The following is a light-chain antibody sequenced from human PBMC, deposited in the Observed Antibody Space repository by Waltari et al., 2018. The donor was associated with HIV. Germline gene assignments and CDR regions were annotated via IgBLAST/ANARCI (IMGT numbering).Light chain of an antibody. CDR1: SSDVGGYNF. CDR3: SSYAGSNNLV. J-gene: IGLJ2*01. Sequence: QSALTQPPSASGSPGQSVTISCTGTSSDVGGYNFVSWYQQHPGKAPKLMIFEVTKRPSGVPARFSGYKSGNTASLTVSGLQADDEADYYCSSYAGSNNLVFGGGTKLTVL. CDR2: EVT. V-gene: IGLV2-8*01.